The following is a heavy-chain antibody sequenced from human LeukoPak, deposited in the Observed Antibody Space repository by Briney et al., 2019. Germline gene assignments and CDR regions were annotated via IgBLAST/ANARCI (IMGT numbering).Heavy chain of an antibody. Sequence: ASVKVSCKVSGYTLTELSIHWVRQAPGKGLEWMGGFDPEDGETIYAQKFQGRVTMTEDTSTDTAYMELSSLRSEDTAVYYCAGYGGNSGPFDIWGQGTMVTVSS. J-gene: IGHJ3*02. CDR3: AGYGGNSGPFDI. D-gene: IGHD4-23*01. CDR2: FDPEDGET. V-gene: IGHV1-24*01. CDR1: GYTLTELS.